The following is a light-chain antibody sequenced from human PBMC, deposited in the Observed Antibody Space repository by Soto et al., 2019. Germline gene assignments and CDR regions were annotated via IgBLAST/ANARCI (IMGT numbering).Light chain of an antibody. CDR3: QQLNSYPRT. J-gene: IGKJ1*01. V-gene: IGKV1-9*01. Sequence: IQLTQSPSSLSASVGDTVTITCRASQGISSFLAWYQQKPGKAPNILIYGASTLQSGVPSRFSGSGSGTDFTLTIASLQPEDFATYYCQQLNSYPRTFGQGTKVEVK. CDR2: GAS. CDR1: QGISSF.